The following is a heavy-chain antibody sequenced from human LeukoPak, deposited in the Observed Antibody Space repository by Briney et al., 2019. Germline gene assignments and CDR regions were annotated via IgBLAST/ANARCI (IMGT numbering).Heavy chain of an antibody. CDR3: AKDEYSYGYLDY. CDR1: GFTFSSYG. J-gene: IGHJ4*02. D-gene: IGHD5-18*01. V-gene: IGHV3-30*18. Sequence: GRTLRLSCAASGFTFSSYGMHRVRQAPGTGLEGAAAISYDGSNKYYADSVKGRFTISRDNSKNTLYLQMNSLRAEDTAVYYCAKDEYSYGYLDYWGQGTLVTVSS. CDR2: ISYDGSNK.